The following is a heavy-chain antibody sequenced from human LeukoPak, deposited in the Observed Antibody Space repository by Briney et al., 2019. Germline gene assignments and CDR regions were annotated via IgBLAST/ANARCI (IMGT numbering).Heavy chain of an antibody. CDR1: GFTFSSYA. J-gene: IGHJ4*02. CDR2: ISYDGSNK. D-gene: IGHD3-9*01. CDR3: ARAHFDWLLDY. Sequence: GVLRLSCAASGFTFSSYAMHWVRQAPGKGLEWVAVISYDGSNKYYADSVKGRFTISRDNSKNTLYLQMNSLRAEDTAVYYCARAHFDWLLDYWGQGTLVTVSS. V-gene: IGHV3-30*04.